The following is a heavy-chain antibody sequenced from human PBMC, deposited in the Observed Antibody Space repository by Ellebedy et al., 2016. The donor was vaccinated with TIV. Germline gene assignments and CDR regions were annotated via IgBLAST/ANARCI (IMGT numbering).Heavy chain of an antibody. CDR2: INHRGST. Sequence: SQTLSLTCXVYGGSFSDYYWRWIRQPPGKELEWIGEINHRGSTNYNPSLKSRVTISVDTSKNQFSLKLTSVTAADTAVYYSARGLGPIGYCSSTSCYWDSWGRGTLVAVSS. V-gene: IGHV4-34*01. J-gene: IGHJ4*02. CDR3: ARGLGPIGYCSSTSCYWDS. CDR1: GGSFSDYY. D-gene: IGHD2-2*01.